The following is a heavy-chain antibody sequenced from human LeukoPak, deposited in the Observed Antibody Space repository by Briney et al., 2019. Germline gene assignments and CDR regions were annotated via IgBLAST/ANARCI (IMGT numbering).Heavy chain of an antibody. V-gene: IGHV3-64*01. CDR1: GFTFSSYA. CDR3: ARWGSSEGVDY. J-gene: IGHJ4*02. CDR2: ISSNGGST. D-gene: IGHD2-2*01. Sequence: GGSLRLSCAPSGFTFSSYAMHWVRQAPGKGLEYVSAISSNGGSTYYANSVKGRFTISRDNSKNTLYLQMGSLRAEDMAVYYCARWGSSEGVDYWGQGTLVTVSS.